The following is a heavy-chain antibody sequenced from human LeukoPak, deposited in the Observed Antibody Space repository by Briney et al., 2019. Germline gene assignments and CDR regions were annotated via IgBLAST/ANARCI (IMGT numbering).Heavy chain of an antibody. J-gene: IGHJ4*02. V-gene: IGHV4-39*01. CDR3: ARHEYFVNY. Sequence: SETLSLTCTVSGGSISSSGFYWGWIRQPPGQGIEWIGSNHYSGSNYYNPSLKSRITISVDTSKNQFSLNLTSVTAADTAVYYCARHEYFVNYWGQGTLVTVSS. D-gene: IGHD2/OR15-2a*01. CDR1: GGSISSSGFY. CDR2: NHYSGSN.